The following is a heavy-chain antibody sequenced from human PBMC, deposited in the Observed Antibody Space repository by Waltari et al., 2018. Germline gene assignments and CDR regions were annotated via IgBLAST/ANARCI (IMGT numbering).Heavy chain of an antibody. V-gene: IGHV3-30*18. CDR3: AKIDSYSTAYGY. CDR1: GFTFSPYA. CDR2: IASDGSNK. D-gene: IGHD2-2*01. J-gene: IGHJ4*02. Sequence: QVQLVESGGGLVKPGRSLSLSCAASGFTFSPYAMHWVRQAPGKGLEWVAVIASDGSNKYYADSVKGRFTISRDNPYSTLYLQMNSLRADDTAVYYCAKIDSYSTAYGYWGQGTLVTVSS.